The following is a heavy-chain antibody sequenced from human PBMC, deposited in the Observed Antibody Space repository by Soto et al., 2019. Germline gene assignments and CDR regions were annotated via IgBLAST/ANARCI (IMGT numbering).Heavy chain of an antibody. CDR3: AREVGEQAALSPYHGFAP. CDR2: IYYSGST. CDR1: GGTISSYY. Sequence: SETLSLTCTVSGGTISSYYWSWIRQTPGKGLEWIGYIYYSGSTNYNPSLKSRVTISVDTSKNQFSLELSSVTAADTAVYYCAREVGEQAALSPYHGFAPWGHGTRVTAS. V-gene: IGHV4-59*01. J-gene: IGHJ5*02. D-gene: IGHD2-15*01.